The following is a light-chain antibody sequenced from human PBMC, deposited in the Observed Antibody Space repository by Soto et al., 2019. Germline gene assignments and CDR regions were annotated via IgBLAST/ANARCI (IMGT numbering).Light chain of an antibody. CDR1: LGISNY. Sequence: DIQMTQSPSSLSASVGDRVSITCRASLGISNYLAWYQQKPGKVPKLLIYAASTLQSGVPSRFSSSGSGTDFTLTISSLQPEDVAAYYCQKYNSAPWTFGQGTKVEIK. J-gene: IGKJ1*01. CDR3: QKYNSAPWT. V-gene: IGKV1-27*01. CDR2: AAS.